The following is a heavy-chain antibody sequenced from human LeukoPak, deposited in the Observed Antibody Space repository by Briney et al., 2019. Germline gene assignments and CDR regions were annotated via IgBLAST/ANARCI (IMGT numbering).Heavy chain of an antibody. Sequence: PGGSLRLSCAASGFTFSSYSMNWVRQAPGKGLEWVSSIDTSSRYIYYGDSVKGRFTISRDNAKNSLYLQMNSLRAEDTAVYYCARGNSGSRNWFDPWGQGTLVTVSS. CDR2: IDTSSRYI. D-gene: IGHD1-26*01. CDR1: GFTFSSYS. CDR3: ARGNSGSRNWFDP. J-gene: IGHJ5*02. V-gene: IGHV3-21*01.